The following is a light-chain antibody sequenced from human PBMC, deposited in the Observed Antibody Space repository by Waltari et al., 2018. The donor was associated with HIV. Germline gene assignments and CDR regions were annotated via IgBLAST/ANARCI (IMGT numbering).Light chain of an antibody. CDR3: AAWDGSLNGRVV. CDR2: SNN. J-gene: IGLJ2*01. V-gene: IGLV1-44*01. Sequence: QSVLTQPPSASGTPGQRVTISCSGSSSNIGSNTVNWYQQLPGTAPKLLIYSNNQPPSGVPDRFSGSKSGTSASLAISGLQSEDEADYYCAAWDGSLNGRVVFGGGTKLTVL. CDR1: SSNIGSNT.